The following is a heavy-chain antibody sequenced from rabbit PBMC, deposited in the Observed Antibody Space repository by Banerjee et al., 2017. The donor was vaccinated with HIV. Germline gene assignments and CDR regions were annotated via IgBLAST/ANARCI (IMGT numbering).Heavy chain of an antibody. V-gene: IGHV1S47*01. Sequence: QEQLEESGGDLVKPEGSLTLTCTASGFSLSSGAMSWVRQAPGKGLEWIGYMYIASDTTDYASWAKGRFTISRSTSLNTVTLKMTSLTGADTATYFCARYISGWDYFDLWGPGTRHRL. CDR1: GFSLSSGA. D-gene: IGHD4-1*01. J-gene: IGHJ4*01. CDR2: MYIASDTT. CDR3: ARYISGWDYFDL.